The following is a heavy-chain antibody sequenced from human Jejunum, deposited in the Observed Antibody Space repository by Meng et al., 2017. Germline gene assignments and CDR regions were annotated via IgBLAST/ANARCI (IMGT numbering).Heavy chain of an antibody. CDR1: GFTFSNSA. Sequence: GESLKISCAASGFTFSNSAMSWVRQAPGKGLEWVSVITGSDGRTYYADSVRGRFTISRDTSKNTLYLQMISLRAEDTAVYYCAKLTSLWGQGTRVTVPS. CDR2: ITGSDGRT. D-gene: IGHD3-16*01. J-gene: IGHJ4*02. CDR3: AKLTSL. V-gene: IGHV3-23*01.